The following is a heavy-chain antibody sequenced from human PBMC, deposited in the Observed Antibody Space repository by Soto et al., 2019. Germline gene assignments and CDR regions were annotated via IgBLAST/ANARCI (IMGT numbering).Heavy chain of an antibody. D-gene: IGHD3-3*01. CDR1: GFTFSSYG. CDR2: ISYDGSNK. V-gene: IGHV3-30*18. Sequence: QPGGSLRLSCAASGFTFSSYGMHWVRQAPGKGLEWVAVISYDGSNKYYADSVKGRFTISRDNSKNTLYLQMNSLRAEDTAVYYCAKGDFWSGYSLFGYFDYWGQGTLVTVSS. CDR3: AKGDFWSGYSLFGYFDY. J-gene: IGHJ4*02.